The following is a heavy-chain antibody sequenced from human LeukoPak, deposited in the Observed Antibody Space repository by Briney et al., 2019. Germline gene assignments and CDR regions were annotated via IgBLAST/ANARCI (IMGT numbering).Heavy chain of an antibody. CDR3: ARDLGYCTNGVCHTRFDY. V-gene: IGHV4-39*02. J-gene: IGHJ4*02. D-gene: IGHD2-8*01. Sequence: PSETLSLTCTVSGGSISSSSYYWGWIRQPPGKGLEWIGSIYYSGSTYYNPSLKSRVTISVDTSKNQFSLKLSSVTAADTAVYYCARDLGYCTNGVCHTRFDYWGQGTLVAVSS. CDR2: IYYSGST. CDR1: GGSISSSSYY.